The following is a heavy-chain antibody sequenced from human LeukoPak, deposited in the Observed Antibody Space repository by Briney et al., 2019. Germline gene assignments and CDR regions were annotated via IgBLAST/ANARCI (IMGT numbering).Heavy chain of an antibody. CDR1: GYTFTSYY. CDR2: INPSGGST. D-gene: IGHD3-22*01. Sequence: ASVKVSCKASGYTFTSYYLHWVRQAPGQGLEWMGIINPSGGSTSYAQKFQGRVTMTRDTSTSTVYMELSSLRSEDTAVYYCARVSGITMIVVLNHDAFDIWGQGTMVTVSS. J-gene: IGHJ3*02. CDR3: ARVSGITMIVVLNHDAFDI. V-gene: IGHV1-46*01.